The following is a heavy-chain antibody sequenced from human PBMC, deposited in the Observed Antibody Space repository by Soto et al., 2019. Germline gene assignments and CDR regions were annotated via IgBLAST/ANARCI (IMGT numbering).Heavy chain of an antibody. CDR3: ARVVRYPPRFDY. J-gene: IGHJ4*02. D-gene: IGHD3-9*01. CDR1: GFTFSSYS. Sequence: EVQLVESGGGLVQPGGSVRLSCAASGFTFSSYSMNWVRQAPGKGLEWVSYIRSSSSTIYYADSVKGRFTISRDNAKNSLYLQMNSLRAEDTAVYYCARVVRYPPRFDYWGQGTLVTVSS. V-gene: IGHV3-48*01. CDR2: IRSSSSTI.